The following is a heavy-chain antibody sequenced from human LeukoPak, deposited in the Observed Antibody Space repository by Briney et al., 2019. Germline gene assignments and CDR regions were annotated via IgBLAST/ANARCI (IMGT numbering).Heavy chain of an antibody. CDR3: AGSTYDNWFDP. CDR2: IYHSGST. CDR1: GGSISSSSYY. V-gene: IGHV4-39*01. D-gene: IGHD2-8*01. J-gene: IGHJ5*02. Sequence: SENLSLTCTVSGGSISSSSYYCGWIRQPPGKGLEWIGSIYHSGSTYYNPSLKSRVTLSVETSKNQFSLKLSSVTAADTAVYYCAGSTYDNWFDPWGQGTLVTVSS.